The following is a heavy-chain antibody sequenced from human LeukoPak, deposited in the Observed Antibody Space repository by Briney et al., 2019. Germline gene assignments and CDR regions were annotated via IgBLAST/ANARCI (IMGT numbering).Heavy chain of an antibody. J-gene: IGHJ4*02. CDR3: ASESGFGELSEGSDY. D-gene: IGHD3-10*01. V-gene: IGHV1-2*06. CDR2: INPNSGGT. Sequence: ASVKVSCKASGYTFTGYYMHWVRQAPGQGLEWMGRINPNSGGTNYAQKFQGRVTTTRDTSISTAYMELSRLRSDDTAMYYCASESGFGELSEGSDYWGQGTLVTVSS. CDR1: GYTFTGYY.